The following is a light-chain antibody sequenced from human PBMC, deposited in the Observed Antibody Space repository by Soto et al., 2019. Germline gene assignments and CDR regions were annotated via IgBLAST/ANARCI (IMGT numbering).Light chain of an antibody. CDR2: DAS. J-gene: IGKJ2*01. CDR3: QQRSNWPPYT. V-gene: IGKV3-11*01. Sequence: EIVLTQSPATLSLSPGERATLSCRASQSVSSYLAWYQHKPGQAPRLLIYDASNRATGIPARFGGSGSGTDFTLTIISLVHEDFAVYYCQQRSNWPPYTFGQGTKLEIK. CDR1: QSVSSY.